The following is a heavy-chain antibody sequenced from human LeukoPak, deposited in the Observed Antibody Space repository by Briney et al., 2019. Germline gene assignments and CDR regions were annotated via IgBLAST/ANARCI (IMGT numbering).Heavy chain of an antibody. Sequence: QRGGSLRLSCAASGFTFSSYWMSWVRQAPGKGLEWVANIKQDGSEKYYVDSVKGRFTISRDNAKNSLYLQMNSLRAEDTAVYYCARTEVLWFGEPNFPYYFDNWGQGTLVTVSS. D-gene: IGHD3-10*01. V-gene: IGHV3-7*03. CDR3: ARTEVLWFGEPNFPYYFDN. J-gene: IGHJ4*02. CDR1: GFTFSSYW. CDR2: IKQDGSEK.